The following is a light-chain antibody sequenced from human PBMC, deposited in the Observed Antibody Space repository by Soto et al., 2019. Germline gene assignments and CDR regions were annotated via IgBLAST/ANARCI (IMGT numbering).Light chain of an antibody. V-gene: IGLV2-8*01. J-gene: IGLJ2*01. CDR3: STFGGTKV. Sequence: QSAPTQPPSASGSPGQSVTISCTGSSSDVGANNYASWYQQHPGKAPKLIIYEVTKRPSGVPDRFSGSKSGNTASLTVSGLQAEDEADYYCSTFGGTKVFGGGTKLTVL. CDR1: SSDVGANNY. CDR2: EVT.